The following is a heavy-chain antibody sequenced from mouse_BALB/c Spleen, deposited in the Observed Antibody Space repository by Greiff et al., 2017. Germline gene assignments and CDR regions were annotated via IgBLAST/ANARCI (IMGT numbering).Heavy chain of an antibody. J-gene: IGHJ3*01. V-gene: IGHV5-6-5*01. CDR1: GFTFSSYA. CDR2: ISSGGST. CDR3: ARGSVVAPLEAY. Sequence: EVQRVESGGGLVKPGGSLKLSCAASGFTFSSYAMSWVRQTPEKRLEWVASISSGGSTYYPDSVKGRFTISRDNARNILYLQMSSLRSEDTAMYYCARGSVVAPLEAYWGQGTLVTVSA. D-gene: IGHD1-1*01.